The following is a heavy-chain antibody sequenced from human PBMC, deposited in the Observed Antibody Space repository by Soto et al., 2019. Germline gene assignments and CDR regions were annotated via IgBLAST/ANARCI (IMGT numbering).Heavy chain of an antibody. V-gene: IGHV3-23*01. CDR2: ISGSGGST. D-gene: IGHD3-16*02. J-gene: IGHJ6*03. CDR3: NSDIWGSYRPPLGGIGSGADYYYYMDV. CDR1: GFTFSSYA. Sequence: GGSLRLSCAASGFTFSSYAMSWVRQAPGKGLEWVSAISGSGGSTYYADSVKGRFTISRDNSKNTLYLQMNSLRAEDTAVYYCNSDIWGSYRPPLGGIGSGADYYYYMDVWGKGTTVTVSS.